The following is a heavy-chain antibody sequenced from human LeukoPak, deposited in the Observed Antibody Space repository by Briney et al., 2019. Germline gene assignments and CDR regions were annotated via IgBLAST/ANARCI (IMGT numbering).Heavy chain of an antibody. D-gene: IGHD6-19*01. CDR1: GFTFSSYA. V-gene: IGHV3-23*01. Sequence: GGSLRLSCAASGFTFSSYAMSWVRQAPGKGLEWVSAISGSGGSTYYADSVKGRFTISRDNSKNTLYLQMNSLRDEDTAVYYCANSRAVAVLPAGWGQGTLVTVSS. CDR3: ANSRAVAVLPAG. CDR2: ISGSGGST. J-gene: IGHJ4*02.